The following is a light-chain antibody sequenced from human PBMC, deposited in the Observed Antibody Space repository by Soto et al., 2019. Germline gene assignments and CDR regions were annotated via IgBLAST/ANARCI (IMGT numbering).Light chain of an antibody. CDR1: GSNIGGNT. J-gene: IGLJ1*01. V-gene: IGLV1-44*01. Sequence: QSVLTQPPSASGTPGQRITISCAGSGSNIGGNTETCYQQFPRTAPKLLIYTNNQRPSGGTDRFSGYKSGTSASLANSGLQSGDEADYDGATFGDSLNGYVFATG. CDR2: TNN. CDR3: ATFGDSLNGYV.